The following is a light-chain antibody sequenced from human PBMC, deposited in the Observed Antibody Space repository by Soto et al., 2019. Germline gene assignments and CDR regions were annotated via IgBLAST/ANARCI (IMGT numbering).Light chain of an antibody. Sequence: DIQMTQSPSTLSASVGDRVTITCRASQSISNWLAWYQQKPGKAPKLLIYKASSLESGGPSRFGGSGSRTEFTLTISSLHPDDFATYYCQQYNSSFGQGTKVEIK. CDR1: QSISNW. CDR3: QQYNSS. V-gene: IGKV1-5*03. CDR2: KAS. J-gene: IGKJ1*01.